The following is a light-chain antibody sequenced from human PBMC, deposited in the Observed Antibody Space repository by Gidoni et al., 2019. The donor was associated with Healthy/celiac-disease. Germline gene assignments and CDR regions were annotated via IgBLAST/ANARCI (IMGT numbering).Light chain of an antibody. CDR3: SSYTSSSTYV. V-gene: IGLV2-14*01. CDR1: SSDVGGYNH. J-gene: IGLJ1*01. CDR2: AVS. Sequence: QSALTQPASVSGSPGQSITISCTGTSSDVGGYNHVSWYQQHPSKAPKLMIYAVSNRPSGVSNRFSGSKSGNTASLTISGLQAEDEADYYCSSYTSSSTYVFGTGTKVTVL.